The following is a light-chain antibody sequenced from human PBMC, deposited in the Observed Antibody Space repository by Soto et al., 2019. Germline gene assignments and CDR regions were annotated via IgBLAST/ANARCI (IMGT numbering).Light chain of an antibody. Sequence: DIQMTQSPSSLSASVGDRVTITCRASQGIRNDLGWYQQKPGKAPKRLIYAASSLQGGVPSRFSGTGSGTEFTLIISSLQPDDCATYYCQQYGSYWTFGQGTKVDI. CDR3: QQYGSYWT. CDR2: AAS. CDR1: QGIRND. V-gene: IGKV1-17*01. J-gene: IGKJ1*01.